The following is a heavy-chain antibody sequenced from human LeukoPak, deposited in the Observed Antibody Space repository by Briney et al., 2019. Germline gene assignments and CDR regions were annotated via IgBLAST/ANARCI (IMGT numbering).Heavy chain of an antibody. J-gene: IGHJ3*02. CDR2: IYTTGST. CDR3: ARPAYGGGPDAFDI. CDR1: GGSISSYY. V-gene: IGHV4-4*07. D-gene: IGHD4-23*01. Sequence: SETLSLTRTLAGGSISSYYWSWIRPPAGKGLEWIGHIYTTGSTNYNPSLKSRVTMSVDTSKNQFSLKLTSMTAADTAVYYCARPAYGGGPDAFDIWGQGTMVTVSS.